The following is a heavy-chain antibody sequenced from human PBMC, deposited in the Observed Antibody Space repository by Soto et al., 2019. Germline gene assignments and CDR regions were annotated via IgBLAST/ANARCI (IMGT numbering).Heavy chain of an antibody. CDR2: ISYRVDT. V-gene: IGHV4-30-4*01. Sequence: SETLSLTCTVSGDSFSSDDYYWSWIRQPPGKGLEWIGYISYRVDTYYSPSLKSRVTMSIDTSKNQFSLDVSSVTAADTAVYYCARVAGVAYCGGDCYHFDYWGQGTLVTVSS. D-gene: IGHD2-21*02. J-gene: IGHJ4*02. CDR1: GDSFSSDDYY. CDR3: ARVAGVAYCGGDCYHFDY.